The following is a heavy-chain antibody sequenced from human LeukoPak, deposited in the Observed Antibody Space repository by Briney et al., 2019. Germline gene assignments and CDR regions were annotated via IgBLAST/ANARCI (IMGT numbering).Heavy chain of an antibody. J-gene: IGHJ4*02. D-gene: IGHD3-22*01. CDR1: GYTFTSYD. CDR2: MNPNSGNT. V-gene: IGHV1-8*01. CDR3: ARVRKYYDSSGYGY. Sequence: GASVKVSCKASGYTFTSYDINWVRQATGQGPEWMGWMNPNSGNTGYAQKFQGRVTMTRNTSISTAYMELSSLRSEDTAVYYCARVRKYYDSSGYGYWGQGTLVTVSS.